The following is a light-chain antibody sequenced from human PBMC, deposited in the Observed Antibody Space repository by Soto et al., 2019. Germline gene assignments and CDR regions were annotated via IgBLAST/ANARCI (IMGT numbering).Light chain of an antibody. V-gene: IGKV3-20*01. CDR1: QSVSIK. J-gene: IGKJ5*01. CDR2: GAS. Sequence: VLTQSPATLSVSPGERATLSCRASQSVSIKLAWYQQKPGQAPRLLIYGASSRATGIPDRFSGSGSGTDSTLTISSLEPEDFAVYYCQQYGSSPTFGQGTRLEIK. CDR3: QQYGSSPT.